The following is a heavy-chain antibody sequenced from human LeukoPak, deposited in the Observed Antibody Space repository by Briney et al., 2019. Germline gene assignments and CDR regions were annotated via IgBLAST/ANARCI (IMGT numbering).Heavy chain of an antibody. J-gene: IGHJ4*02. D-gene: IGHD3-10*01. CDR1: GFTFSSYA. CDR2: IWYDGSNK. CDR3: ARDSARGGFDY. V-gene: IGHV3-33*08. Sequence: GGSLRLSCAASGFTFSSYAIHWVRQAPGKGLEWVALIWYDGSNKYFADSVKGRVTISRDNSKNTLYLQMNSLRTEDTAVYYCARDSARGGFDYWGQGTLVTVSS.